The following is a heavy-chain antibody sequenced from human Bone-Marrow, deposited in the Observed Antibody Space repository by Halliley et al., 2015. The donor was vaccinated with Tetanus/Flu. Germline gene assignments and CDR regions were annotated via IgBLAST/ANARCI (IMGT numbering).Heavy chain of an antibody. J-gene: IGHJ6*02. CDR3: AREAHYSALDV. D-gene: IGHD6-13*01. Sequence: GLEWVSFISTGGDLISYADSVKGRFTISREDDKGSLYMQLNSLRDDDTALYYCAREAHYSALDVWGQGTTVTVSS. V-gene: IGHV3-48*02. CDR2: ISTGGDLI.